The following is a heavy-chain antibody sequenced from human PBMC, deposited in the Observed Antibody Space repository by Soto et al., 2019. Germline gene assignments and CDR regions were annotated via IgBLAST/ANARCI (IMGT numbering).Heavy chain of an antibody. J-gene: IGHJ3*02. V-gene: IGHV3-74*03. CDR2: INTDGGSS. D-gene: IGHD2-2*01. CDR1: GFTFSGHW. CDR3: AREAGYCSRTSCYRRVFDT. Sequence: EVQLVESGGDLVQPGGSLSLSCAASGFTFSGHWMHWVRQVPGKGLEWVSRINTDGGSSAYADSVKGRFTISRDNAKNTLYLQMNGLRAEDTAVYYCAREAGYCSRTSCYRRVFDTWGQGTTVTVSS.